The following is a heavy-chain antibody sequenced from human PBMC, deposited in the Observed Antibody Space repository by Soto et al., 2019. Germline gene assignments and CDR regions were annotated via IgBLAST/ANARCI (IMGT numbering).Heavy chain of an antibody. Sequence: QITLKESGPTLVKPTQTLTLTCTFSGFSLTTSGLGVGWIRQPPGKALEWLALIYWDDDKRYNPSLKSRLTSTKDTSKNQVLRTITNMYTVDTATYYCAHRPHVLRWFGEYSFDDWVQGTLVTVSS. CDR1: GFSLTTSGLG. CDR3: AHRPHVLRWFGEYSFDD. D-gene: IGHD3-10*01. V-gene: IGHV2-5*02. CDR2: IYWDDDK. J-gene: IGHJ4*02.